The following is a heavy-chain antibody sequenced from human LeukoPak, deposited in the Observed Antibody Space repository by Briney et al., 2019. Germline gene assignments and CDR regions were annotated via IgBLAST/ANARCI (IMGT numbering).Heavy chain of an antibody. CDR3: ARDRGVDY. D-gene: IGHD3-10*01. Sequence: PGGSLRVSCAASGFTFSSYAMHWVRQAPGKGLEWVAVISYDGSNKYYADSVKGRFTISRDNSKNTLYLQMNSLRAEDTAVYYCARDRGVDYWGQGTLVTVSS. CDR1: GFTFSSYA. J-gene: IGHJ4*02. CDR2: ISYDGSNK. V-gene: IGHV3-30-3*01.